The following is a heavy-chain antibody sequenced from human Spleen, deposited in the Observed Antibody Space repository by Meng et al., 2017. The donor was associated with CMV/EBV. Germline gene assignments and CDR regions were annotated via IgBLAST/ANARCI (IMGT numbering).Heavy chain of an antibody. D-gene: IGHD4-17*01. CDR2: VHHGGNA. CDR3: ARRDDYVNFDF. Sequence: LACDVSGGSISSSHWWTWVRQPPGRGLGWIGEVHHGGNANYNPSLKSRVSISADQSRKQFFLSLSSVTAADTAMYYCARRDDYVNFDFWGRGTLVTVSS. CDR1: GGSISSSHW. J-gene: IGHJ4*02. V-gene: IGHV4-4*02.